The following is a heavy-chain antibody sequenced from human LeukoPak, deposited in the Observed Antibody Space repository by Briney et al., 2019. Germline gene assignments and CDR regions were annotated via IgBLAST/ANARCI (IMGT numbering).Heavy chain of an antibody. CDR2: ISSSSSTI. J-gene: IGHJ4*02. CDR3: ARDSRIAVAAATHFDY. D-gene: IGHD6-19*01. V-gene: IGHV3-48*01. CDR1: GFTFSSYS. Sequence: PGGSLRLSCAASGFTFSSYSMNWVRQAPGKGLEWVSYISSSSSTIYYADSVKGRFTISRDNAKNSLYLQMNSLRAEDTAVYYCARDSRIAVAAATHFDYWGQGPLVTVSS.